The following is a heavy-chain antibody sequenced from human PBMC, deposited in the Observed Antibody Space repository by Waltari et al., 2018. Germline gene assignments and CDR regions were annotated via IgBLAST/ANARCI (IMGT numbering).Heavy chain of an antibody. CDR3: ARYSGYDRMLFDI. J-gene: IGHJ3*02. V-gene: IGHV4-59*01. D-gene: IGHD5-12*01. Sequence: QVQLQESGPGLVKPSETLSLTCTVSGGSISSYYWSWIRQPPGKGLEWIGYIYYSGSTNYNPSLKSRVTISVDTSKNQFSLKLSSVTAADTAVYYCARYSGYDRMLFDIWGQGTMVTVSS. CDR2: IYYSGST. CDR1: GGSISSYY.